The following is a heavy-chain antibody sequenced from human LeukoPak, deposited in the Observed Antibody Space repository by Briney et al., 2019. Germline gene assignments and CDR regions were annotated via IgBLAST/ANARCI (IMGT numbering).Heavy chain of an antibody. D-gene: IGHD2-15*01. CDR3: ARARIGCSGGSCYIGPDAPFDP. CDR1: GFTFSSYS. CDR2: ISSSSSCI. V-gene: IGHV3-21*01. J-gene: IGHJ5*02. Sequence: GGSLRLSCAASGFTFSSYSMNWVRQAPGKGLEWVSSISSSSSCIYYADSVKGRFTISRDNAKNSLYLQMNSLRAEDTAVYYCARARIGCSGGSCYIGPDAPFDPWGQGTLVTVSS.